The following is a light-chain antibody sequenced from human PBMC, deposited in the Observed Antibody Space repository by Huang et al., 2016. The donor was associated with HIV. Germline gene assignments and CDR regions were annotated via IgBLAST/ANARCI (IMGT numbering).Light chain of an antibody. CDR2: DAS. CDR3: QQRSAWPLT. Sequence: EIVLTQSPATLSLSPGERATLSCRASQGVRSSLAWYQQKPGQAPRLLIYDASNRATGIPARFSGSGSGTDFTLTISNQQSEDFAVYYCQQRSAWPLTCGGGTKVEI. J-gene: IGKJ4*01. V-gene: IGKV3-11*01. CDR1: QGVRSS.